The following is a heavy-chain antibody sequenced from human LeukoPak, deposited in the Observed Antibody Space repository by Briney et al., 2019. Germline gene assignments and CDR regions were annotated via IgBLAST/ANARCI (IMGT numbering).Heavy chain of an antibody. V-gene: IGHV3-30*14. CDR2: ISYDASNK. J-gene: IGHJ4*02. D-gene: IGHD4/OR15-4a*01. Sequence: PGGSLRLSCAASGFTFSSYAMNWVRQAPGKGLEWVAIISYDASNKYYADSVKGRFTISRDNSKNTLYLQMNSLRAEDTAVYYCARRAGAYSHPYDYWGQGTLVTVSS. CDR1: GFTFSSYA. CDR3: ARRAGAYSHPYDY.